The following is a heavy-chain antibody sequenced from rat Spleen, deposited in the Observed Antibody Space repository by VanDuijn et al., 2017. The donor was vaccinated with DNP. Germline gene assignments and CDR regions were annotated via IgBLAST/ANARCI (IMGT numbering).Heavy chain of an antibody. CDR3: ARADYYTLYYFDY. Sequence: EVQLVETGGGLVQPGRSLKLSCAASGFTFSFYGMAWVRQAPKKGLEWVASISASGGSTSYRDSVKGRFTISRDNAQTTLYLQMIELGSEDTAIYYCARADYYTLYYFDYWGQGVMVAVSS. J-gene: IGHJ2*01. D-gene: IGHD1-1*01. CDR1: GFTFSFYG. V-gene: IGHV5S13*01. CDR2: ISASGGST.